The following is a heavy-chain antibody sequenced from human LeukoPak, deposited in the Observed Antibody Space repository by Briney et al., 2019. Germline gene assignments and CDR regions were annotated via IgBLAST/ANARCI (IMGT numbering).Heavy chain of an antibody. V-gene: IGHV3-30*03. CDR2: ISYDGSNK. CDR3: ARDKTFIVATFTGYFEY. CDR1: GFTFSSYG. Sequence: GRSLRLSCAASGFTFSSYGMHWVRQAPGKGLEWVAVISYDGSNKYYADSVKGRFTISRDNSKNTLYLQMNGLRAEDTAVYYCARDKTFIVATFTGYFEYWGQGTLVTVSS. J-gene: IGHJ4*02. D-gene: IGHD5-12*01.